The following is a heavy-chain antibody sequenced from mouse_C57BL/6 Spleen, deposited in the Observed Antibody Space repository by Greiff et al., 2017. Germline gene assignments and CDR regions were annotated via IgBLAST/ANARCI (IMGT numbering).Heavy chain of an antibody. CDR1: GFTFSDYY. D-gene: IGHD1-1*01. J-gene: IGHJ2*01. Sequence: DVKLVESEGGLVQPGSSMKLSCTASGFTFSDYYMAWVRQVPEKGLEWVANINYDGSSTYYLDSLKSRFIISRDNAKNILYLQMSSLKSEDTDTYYCARIPYNDGSSLYFDYWGQGTTLTVSS. CDR2: INYDGSST. V-gene: IGHV5-16*01. CDR3: ARIPYNDGSSLYFDY.